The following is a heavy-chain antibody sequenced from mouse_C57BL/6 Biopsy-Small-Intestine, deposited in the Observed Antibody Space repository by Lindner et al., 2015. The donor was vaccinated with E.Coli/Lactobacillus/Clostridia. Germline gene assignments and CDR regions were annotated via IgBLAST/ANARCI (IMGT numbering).Heavy chain of an antibody. Sequence: VQLQESGEYLVKPGGSLKLSCAASGFTFSSYGMSWVRQTPDKRLEWVATISSGGSYTYYPDSVKGRFTISRDNAMKTLYLQMSSLKSEDTAMYYCARHLYYAMDYWGQGTSVTVSS. V-gene: IGHV5-6*01. CDR1: GFTFSSYG. CDR2: ISSGGSYT. J-gene: IGHJ4*01. CDR3: ARHLYYAMDY.